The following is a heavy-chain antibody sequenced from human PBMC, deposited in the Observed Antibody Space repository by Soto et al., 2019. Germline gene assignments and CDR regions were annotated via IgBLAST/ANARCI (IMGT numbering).Heavy chain of an antibody. CDR3: TTVEIPGTRHMDFAC. J-gene: IGHJ4*02. CDR1: GGSITSINNY. V-gene: IGHV4-39*01. D-gene: IGHD1-1*01. Sequence: KASETLSLTCTVSGGSITSINNYWGWIRQPPGMGLEWIANIYYDGSTFYNPSLKSRVAMSIDTSKNQFSLNLTSVTATDTAVYYCTTVEIPGTRHMDFACGGQGLSVTVSS. CDR2: IYYDGST.